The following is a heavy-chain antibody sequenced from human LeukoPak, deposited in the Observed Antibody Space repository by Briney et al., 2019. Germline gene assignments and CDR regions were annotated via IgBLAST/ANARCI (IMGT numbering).Heavy chain of an antibody. CDR1: GFTFSSYS. D-gene: IGHD3-3*01. V-gene: IGHV3-21*04. J-gene: IGHJ4*02. Sequence: GGSLRLSCAASGFTFSSYSMNWVRQAPGKGLEWVSSISSSSSCIYYADSVKGRFTISRDNSKNTAYLQMNSLRAEDTAVYYCAKESGYYHYWGQGTLVTVSS. CDR3: AKESGYYHY. CDR2: ISSSSSCI.